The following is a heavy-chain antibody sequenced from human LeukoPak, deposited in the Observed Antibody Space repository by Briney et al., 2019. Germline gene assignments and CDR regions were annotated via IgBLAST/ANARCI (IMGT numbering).Heavy chain of an antibody. J-gene: IGHJ3*02. CDR3: ARSNYDYVWGSYRLRAFDI. CDR1: GFTFSSYS. CDR2: ISSSSSYI. V-gene: IGHV3-21*01. D-gene: IGHD3-16*02. Sequence: EGSLRLSCAASGFTFSSYSMNWVRQAPGKGLEWVSSISSSSSYIYYADSVKGRFTISRDNAKNSLYLQMNSLRAEDTAVYYCARSNYDYVWGSYRLRAFDIWGQGTMVTVSS.